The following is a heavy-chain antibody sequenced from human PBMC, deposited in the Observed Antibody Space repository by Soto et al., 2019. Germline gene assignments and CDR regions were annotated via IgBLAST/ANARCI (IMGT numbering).Heavy chain of an antibody. J-gene: IGHJ5*02. D-gene: IGHD5-18*01. Sequence: GGSLRLSCAASGFTFSSYAMSWVRQAPGKGLEWVSAISGSGGSTYYADSVKGRFTISRDNSRNTLYLQMNSLRAEDTAVYYCAKALRIQLWFWFDPWGQGTLVTVSS. CDR3: AKALRIQLWFWFDP. CDR1: GFTFSSYA. CDR2: ISGSGGST. V-gene: IGHV3-23*01.